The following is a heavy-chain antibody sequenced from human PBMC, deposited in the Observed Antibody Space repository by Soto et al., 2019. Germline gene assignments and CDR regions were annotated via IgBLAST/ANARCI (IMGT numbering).Heavy chain of an antibody. CDR2: ISAYNGHT. V-gene: IGHV1-18*01. CDR3: ARGALDFDY. D-gene: IGHD3-16*01. J-gene: IGHJ4*02. Sequence: QVHLVQSGGEVKKPGASVKVSCKASGYTFTYYAVTWVRQAPGQGLEWMGWISAYNGHTKYAQNLQGRLTLTTDTSTNTAYMELRSLRSDDTAVYYCARGALDFDYWGQGTLVTVSS. CDR1: GYTFTYYA.